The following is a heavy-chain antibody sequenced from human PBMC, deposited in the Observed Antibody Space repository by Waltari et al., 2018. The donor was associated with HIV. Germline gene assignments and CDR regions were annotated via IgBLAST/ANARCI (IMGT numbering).Heavy chain of an antibody. CDR2: ISWNSGNI. Sequence: EAQLVESGGGSVQSGRSLRLSCAASGFKFGNYAMNWVRQAPGKALEWVSGISWNSGNIEYADSVKGRFTISRDNGKNSLYLQMNSLRSEDTGLYYCAKDMGIFYAYGMDVWGQGTAVTVSS. CDR3: AKDMGIFYAYGMDV. V-gene: IGHV3-9*01. D-gene: IGHD2-8*01. CDR1: GFKFGNYA. J-gene: IGHJ6*02.